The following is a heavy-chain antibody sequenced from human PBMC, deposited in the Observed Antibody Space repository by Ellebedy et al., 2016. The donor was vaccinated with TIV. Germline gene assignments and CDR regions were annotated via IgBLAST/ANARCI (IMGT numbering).Heavy chain of an antibody. J-gene: IGHJ6*02. CDR1: GYTFTGYY. CDR3: ARLIAVASYGMDV. CDR2: INPNSGGT. Sequence: ASVKVSCXASGYTFTGYYMHWVRQAPGQGLEWMGWINPNSGGTNYAQKFQGRVTMTRDTSISTAYMELSRLRSDDTAVYYCARLIAVASYGMDVWGQGTTVTVSS. D-gene: IGHD6-19*01. V-gene: IGHV1-2*02.